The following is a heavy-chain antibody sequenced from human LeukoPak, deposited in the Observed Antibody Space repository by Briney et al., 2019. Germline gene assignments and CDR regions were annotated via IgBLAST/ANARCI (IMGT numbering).Heavy chain of an antibody. J-gene: IGHJ4*02. CDR1: GYTFTGYY. CDR2: INPNSGGS. Sequence: GASVKVSCKASGYTFTGYYMHWVRQAPGQGLEWMGRINPNSGGSNYAQKFQGRVTMTRDTSISTAYMELSRLRSDDTAVYYCARGAIVVVPAAMAGGDYWGQGTLVTVSS. D-gene: IGHD2-2*01. V-gene: IGHV1-2*06. CDR3: ARGAIVVVPAAMAGGDY.